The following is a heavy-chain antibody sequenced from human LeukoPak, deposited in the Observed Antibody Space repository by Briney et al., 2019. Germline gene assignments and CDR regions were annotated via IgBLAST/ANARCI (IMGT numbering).Heavy chain of an antibody. CDR2: IDQGGSEQ. J-gene: IGHJ5*02. D-gene: IGHD6-13*01. V-gene: IGHV3-7*01. Sequence: PGGSLRLSCAASGFTFSSYWMSWVRQAPGKGLEWVADIDQGGSEQYYVDSVKGRFTISRDNAKNSLYLQINSLRAEDTAVYYCARGIATGIDFFDPWGQGTLVTVSS. CDR1: GFTFSSYW. CDR3: ARGIATGIDFFDP.